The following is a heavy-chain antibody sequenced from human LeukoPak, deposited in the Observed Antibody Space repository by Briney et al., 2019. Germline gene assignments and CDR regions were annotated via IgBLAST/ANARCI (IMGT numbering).Heavy chain of an antibody. CDR2: IHIGVTT. CDR3: ARERGSD. CDR1: GFTDSTNF. Sequence: PGGSLRLSCEVSGFTDSTNFMGWVRQAPGKGLEWVSIIHIGVTTYYADSVRGRFTISRDSFTNTLYLHMNRLRDDDTAVYYCARERGSDWGQGTLVTVSS. J-gene: IGHJ4*02. D-gene: IGHD2-15*01. V-gene: IGHV3-53*01.